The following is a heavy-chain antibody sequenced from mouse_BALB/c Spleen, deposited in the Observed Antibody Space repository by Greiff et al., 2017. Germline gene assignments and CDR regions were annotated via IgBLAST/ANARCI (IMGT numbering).Heavy chain of an antibody. CDR1: GYTFTSYW. CDR3: ARGADGVVATEDAMDY. Sequence: DLVKPGASVKLSCKASGYTFTSYWINWIKQRPGQGLEWIGRIAPGSGSTYYNEMFKGKATLTVDTSSSTAYIQLSSLSSEDSAVYFCARGADGVVATEDAMDYWGQGTSVTVSS. V-gene: IGHV1S41*01. CDR2: IAPGSGST. D-gene: IGHD1-1*01. J-gene: IGHJ4*01.